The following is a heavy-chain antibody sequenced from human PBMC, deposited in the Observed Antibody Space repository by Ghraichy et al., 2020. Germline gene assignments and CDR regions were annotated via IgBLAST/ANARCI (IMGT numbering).Heavy chain of an antibody. V-gene: IGHV3-21*01. Sequence: GGSLRLACAASGFTFSSYSMNWVRQAPGKGLEWVSSISSSSSYIYYADSVKGRFTISRDNAKNSLYLQMNSLRAEDTAVYYCARGTYCSSTSCHVLYYYYGMDVWGQGTTVTVSS. CDR3: ARGTYCSSTSCHVLYYYYGMDV. CDR2: ISSSSSYI. J-gene: IGHJ6*02. D-gene: IGHD2-2*01. CDR1: GFTFSSYS.